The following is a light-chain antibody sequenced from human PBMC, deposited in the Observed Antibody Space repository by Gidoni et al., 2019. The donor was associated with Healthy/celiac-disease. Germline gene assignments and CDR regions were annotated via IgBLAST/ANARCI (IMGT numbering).Light chain of an antibody. CDR3: HQLNSYPLT. CDR1: QCISNY. CDR2: AAS. J-gene: IGKJ4*01. V-gene: IGKV1-9*01. Sequence: IQLTQSPSSLSASVGDRGTITCRASQCISNYLACYQQKPGKAPKLLIYAASTLQSEVPSRFSGSGSGTDFTLTISSLQPGDLTTYYCHQLNSYPLTFGGXTKVEFK.